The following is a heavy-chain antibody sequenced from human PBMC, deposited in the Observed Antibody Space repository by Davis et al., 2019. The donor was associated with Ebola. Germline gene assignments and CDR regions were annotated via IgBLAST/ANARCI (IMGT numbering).Heavy chain of an antibody. V-gene: IGHV1-3*01. Sequence: ASVKVSCEASGYTFTSYAMHWVRQAPGQRLEWMGWINAGNGNTKYSQKFQGRVTITRDTSASTAYMELSSLRSEDTAVYYCASSGAAMVLFYYGMDVWGQGTTVTVSS. CDR1: GYTFTSYA. CDR3: ASSGAAMVLFYYGMDV. D-gene: IGHD5-18*01. CDR2: INAGNGNT. J-gene: IGHJ6*02.